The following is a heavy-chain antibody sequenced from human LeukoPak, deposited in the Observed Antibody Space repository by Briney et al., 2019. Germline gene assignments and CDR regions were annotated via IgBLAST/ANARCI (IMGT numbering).Heavy chain of an antibody. Sequence: ASVKVSCKASGYTFTSYYMHWVRQAPGQGLEWMGIINPSGGSTSYAQKFQGRVTMTRDMSTSTVYMELSSLRSEDTAVYYCARDVYSSGWYYYYYYMDVWGKGTTVTVSS. CDR3: ARDVYSSGWYYYYYYMDV. J-gene: IGHJ6*03. CDR2: INPSGGST. CDR1: GYTFTSYY. V-gene: IGHV1-46*01. D-gene: IGHD6-19*01.